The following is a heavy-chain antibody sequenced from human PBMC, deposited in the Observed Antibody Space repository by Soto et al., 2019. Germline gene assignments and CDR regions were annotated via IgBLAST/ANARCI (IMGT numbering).Heavy chain of an antibody. D-gene: IGHD3-10*01. J-gene: IGHJ4*02. V-gene: IGHV4-59*08. CDR2: MYNSGST. Sequence: QVQLQESGPGLVKPSETLSLTCTVSGGAISSYYWTWIRQHPGKGLEWIGFMYNSGSTHYNPSLKSRVTISLDTSNNQFSLNLRSVTAADTAVYYCASMGYHYGSWSYPLDYWGQGTLVTVSS. CDR1: GGAISSYY. CDR3: ASMGYHYGSWSYPLDY.